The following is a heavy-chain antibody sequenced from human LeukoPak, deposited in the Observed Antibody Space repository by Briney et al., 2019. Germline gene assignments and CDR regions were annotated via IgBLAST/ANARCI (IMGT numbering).Heavy chain of an antibody. CDR1: GFTFSSYS. CDR2: ITSSSSYI. D-gene: IGHD3-22*01. CDR3: ASSVAYYYDRSGYLES. J-gene: IGHJ4*02. Sequence: GGSLRLSCAASGFTFSSYSMNWVRQAPGKGLEWVSSITSSSSYIYYADSVKGRFTIPRDNAKNSLYLQMNSLRAEDTAVYYCASSVAYYYDRSGYLESWGQGTLVTVSS. V-gene: IGHV3-21*01.